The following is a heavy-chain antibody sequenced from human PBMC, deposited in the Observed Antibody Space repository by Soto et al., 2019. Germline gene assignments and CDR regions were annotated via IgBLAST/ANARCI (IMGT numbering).Heavy chain of an antibody. D-gene: IGHD6-19*01. CDR1: GFTFVNYA. V-gene: IGHV3-23*01. CDR2: IRGSGGTT. Sequence: PGGSLRLACAASGFTFVNYAMSWVRQAPGMGLEWVSVIRGSGGTTYHAHAVEGRFTISRDNSKNILYLEMNSLRAEDTAVYYCAKDLCSGLARSSDYWGQGTLVTVSS. CDR3: AKDLCSGLARSSDY. J-gene: IGHJ4*02.